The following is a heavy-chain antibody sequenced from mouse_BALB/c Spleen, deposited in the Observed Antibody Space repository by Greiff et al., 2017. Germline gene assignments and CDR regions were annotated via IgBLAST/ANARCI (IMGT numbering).Heavy chain of an antibody. Sequence: EVKLQESGPELVKPGASVKISCKASGYSFTGYFMNWVMQSHGKSLEWIGRINPYNGDTFYNQKFKGKATLTVDKSSSTAHMELRSLASEDSAVYYCARDINYGSSQYYFDYWGQGTTLTVSS. CDR2: INPYNGDT. CDR3: ARDINYGSSQYYFDY. D-gene: IGHD1-1*01. CDR1: GYSFTGYF. J-gene: IGHJ2*01. V-gene: IGHV1-20*02.